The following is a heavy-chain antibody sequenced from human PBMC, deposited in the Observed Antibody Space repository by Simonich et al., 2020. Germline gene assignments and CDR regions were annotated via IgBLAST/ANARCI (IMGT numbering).Heavy chain of an antibody. V-gene: IGHV1-2*02. CDR3: ARARLYSSSHAFDI. CDR1: GYTFTGYY. J-gene: IGHJ3*02. D-gene: IGHD6-6*01. Sequence: QVQLVQSGAEVKKPGASVKVSCKASGYTFTGYYMHWVRQAPGQGLEWMGWINPNSGGTNDAQKFQGRVTMTRDTSISTAYMELSRLRSDDTAVYYCARARLYSSSHAFDIWGQGTMVTVSS. CDR2: INPNSGGT.